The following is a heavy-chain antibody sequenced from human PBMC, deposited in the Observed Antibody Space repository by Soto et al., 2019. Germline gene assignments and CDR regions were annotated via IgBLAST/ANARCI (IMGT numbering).Heavy chain of an antibody. Sequence: QVQLQESGPGLVKPSETLSLTCTVSGGSISSYYWSWIRQPPGKGLEWIGYIYYSGSTNYNPSLKSRVTISVDTSKSQFSLKLSSVTAADTDVYYCARFYDYNYYYGMDVWGQWTTVTVSS. CDR3: ARFYDYNYYYGMDV. CDR2: IYYSGST. D-gene: IGHD3-16*01. CDR1: GGSISSYY. J-gene: IGHJ6*02. V-gene: IGHV4-59*01.